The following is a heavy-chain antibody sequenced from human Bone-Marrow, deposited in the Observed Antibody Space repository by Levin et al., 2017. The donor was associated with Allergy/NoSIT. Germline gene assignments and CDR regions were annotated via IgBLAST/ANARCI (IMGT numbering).Heavy chain of an antibody. Sequence: SETLSLTCTVSGGSISSGGYYWSWIRQHPGKGLEWIGYIYYSGSTYYNPSLKSRVTISVDTSKNQFSLKLSSVTAADTAVYYCARSFPLLFLGWFDPWGQGTLVTVSS. CDR1: GGSISSGGYY. V-gene: IGHV4-31*03. J-gene: IGHJ5*02. CDR2: IYYSGST. CDR3: ARSFPLLFLGWFDP. D-gene: IGHD2/OR15-2a*01.